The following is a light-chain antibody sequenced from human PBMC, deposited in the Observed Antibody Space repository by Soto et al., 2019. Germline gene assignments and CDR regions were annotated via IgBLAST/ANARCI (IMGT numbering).Light chain of an antibody. J-gene: IGLJ3*02. CDR3: FSYTTSSTLV. CDR2: EVS. V-gene: IGLV2-14*01. CDR1: SSDVGGYNY. Sequence: QSALTQPASVSGSPGQSITISCTGTSSDVGGYNYVSWYQQHPAKAPKLMIYEVSNRPSGVSHRFSGSKSGNTASLTISGLQADDEADSYCFSYTTSSTLVFGGGTKLTVL.